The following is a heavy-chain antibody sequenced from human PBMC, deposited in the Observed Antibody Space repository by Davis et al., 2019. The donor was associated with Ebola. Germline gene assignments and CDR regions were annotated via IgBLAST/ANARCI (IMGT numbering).Heavy chain of an antibody. Sequence: AASVKVSCKASGYTFTSYDINWVRQATGQGLEWMGWMNPNSGNTGYAQKFQGRVTMTRNTSISTAYMELSSLRSEDTAVYYCARGLRDPRPGYYYGMDVWGQGTTVTVSS. J-gene: IGHJ6*02. CDR2: MNPNSGNT. V-gene: IGHV1-8*01. CDR3: ARGLRDPRPGYYYGMDV. D-gene: IGHD1-1*01. CDR1: GYTFTSYD.